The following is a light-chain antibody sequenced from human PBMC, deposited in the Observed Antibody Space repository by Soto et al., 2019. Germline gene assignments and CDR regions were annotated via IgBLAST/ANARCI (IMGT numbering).Light chain of an antibody. V-gene: IGKV1-5*03. J-gene: IGKJ4*01. CDR3: QQYYSYPLT. CDR2: KAS. Sequence: DIQMTQSPSILSASVGDRVTITCRASQSISSWLAWYQQEPGKAPNLLIYKASHLENGVPSRFSGSGSGTEFTLTISSLQPGDFATYYCQQYYSYPLTFGGGTKVDIK. CDR1: QSISSW.